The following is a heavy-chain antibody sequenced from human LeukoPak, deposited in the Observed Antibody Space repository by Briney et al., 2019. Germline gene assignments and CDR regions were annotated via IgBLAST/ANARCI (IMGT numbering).Heavy chain of an antibody. D-gene: IGHD2-21*02. CDR2: IIPIFGTA. J-gene: IGHJ5*02. Sequence: KLGSSVKVSCKASGGTFSSYAISWVRQAPGQGLEWMGRIIPIFGTANYAQKFQGRVTITTDESTSTAYMELSSLRSEDTAVYYCARVIRDPNWFDPWGQGTLVTVSS. V-gene: IGHV1-69*05. CDR3: ARVIRDPNWFDP. CDR1: GGTFSSYA.